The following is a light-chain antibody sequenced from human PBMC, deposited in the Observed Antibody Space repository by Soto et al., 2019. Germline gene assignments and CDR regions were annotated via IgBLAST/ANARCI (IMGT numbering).Light chain of an antibody. Sequence: QSVLTQPASVSGSPGQSIAISCTGTSCDVGAYNYVSWYQQHPGKAPKLMIYDVSHRPSGASDRFSGSKSGNTASLTISGLQPEDEADYYCTSYTSSSTYVFGTGTKVTV. CDR3: TSYTSSSTYV. CDR2: DVS. V-gene: IGLV2-14*01. J-gene: IGLJ1*01. CDR1: SCDVGAYNY.